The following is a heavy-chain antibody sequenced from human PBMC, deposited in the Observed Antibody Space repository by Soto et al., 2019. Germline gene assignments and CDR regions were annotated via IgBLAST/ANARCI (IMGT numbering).Heavy chain of an antibody. V-gene: IGHV4-39*01. Sequence: SETLSLTCTVSGGSISSSSYYWGWIRQPPGKGLEWIGSIYYSGSTYYNPSLKSRVTISVDTSKNQFSLKLSSVTAADTAVYYCARQFRGGDTVTTSDYWGQGTLVTVSS. J-gene: IGHJ4*02. CDR3: ARQFRGGDTVTTSDY. D-gene: IGHD4-17*01. CDR2: IYYSGST. CDR1: GGSISSSSYY.